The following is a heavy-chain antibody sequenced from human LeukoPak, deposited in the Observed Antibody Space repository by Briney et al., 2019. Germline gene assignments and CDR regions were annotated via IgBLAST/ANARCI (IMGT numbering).Heavy chain of an antibody. CDR3: ARDASGSTANLRLDP. D-gene: IGHD2-2*01. CDR2: INPNSGGT. V-gene: IGHV1-2*02. Sequence: ASVKVSCKASGYTFTGYYMHWVRQAPGQGLEWTGWINPNSGGTNYAQKFRGRVTMTRDASISTAYMELSRLRSDDTAVYYCARDASGSTANLRLDPWGQGTLVTVSS. J-gene: IGHJ5*02. CDR1: GYTFTGYY.